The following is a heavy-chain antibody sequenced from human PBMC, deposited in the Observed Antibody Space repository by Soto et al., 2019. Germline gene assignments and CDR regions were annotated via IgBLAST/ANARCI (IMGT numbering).Heavy chain of an antibody. V-gene: IGHV1-2*02. J-gene: IGHJ5*02. CDR3: ARDYRSGWYRESNWFDP. CDR1: GYTFTGYY. Sequence: GASVKVSCKASGYTFTGYYMHWVRQAPGRGLEWMGWINPNSGGTNYAQKFQGRVTMTRDTSISTAYMELSRLRSDDTAVYYCARDYRSGWYRESNWFDPWGQGTLVTVSS. D-gene: IGHD6-19*01. CDR2: INPNSGGT.